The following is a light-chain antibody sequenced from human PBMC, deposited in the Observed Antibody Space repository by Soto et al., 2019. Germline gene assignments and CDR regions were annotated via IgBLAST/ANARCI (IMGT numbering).Light chain of an antibody. CDR1: QSIASN. CDR3: QQYNNWPPWT. V-gene: IGKV3-15*01. CDR2: GTS. Sequence: IVITQSPATLSVSPGERATLSCRASQSIASNLAWYQQKPGQAPRLLIYGTSTRATGIPARFSGSGSGTKFTLIISSLQSEDFAVYYCQQYNNWPPWTFGQGTKVDIK. J-gene: IGKJ1*01.